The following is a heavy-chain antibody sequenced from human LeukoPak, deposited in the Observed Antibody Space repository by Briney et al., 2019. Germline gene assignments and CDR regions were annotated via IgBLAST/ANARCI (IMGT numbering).Heavy chain of an antibody. CDR2: IPSGGFYE. D-gene: IGHD3-10*01. V-gene: IGHV3-30-3*01. J-gene: IGHJ4*02. Sequence: GGSLRLSCAASGFNFGNYAMHWVRQAPGKGLEWVSLIPSGGFYEYYADSVKGRFTISRDDSGNTLYLQLNSLRPEDTAVYYCARDSTYYYESGSSGPHYFDNWGQGILVTVSS. CDR3: ARDSTYYYESGSSGPHYFDN. CDR1: GFNFGNYA.